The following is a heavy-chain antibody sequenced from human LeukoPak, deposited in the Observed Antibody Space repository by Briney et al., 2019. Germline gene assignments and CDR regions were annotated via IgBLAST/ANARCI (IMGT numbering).Heavy chain of an antibody. CDR1: GGSISSGSYY. CDR3: AREYSLGLWAQNDAFDI. Sequence: KPSQTLSLTCTVSGGSISSGSYYWSWIRQPAGKGLDWIGRIYTTGSTYYNPSLKSRVTISVDTSKNQFSLKLSSVTAADTAVYYCAREYSLGLWAQNDAFDIWGQGTMVTVSS. D-gene: IGHD5-18*01. J-gene: IGHJ3*02. CDR2: IYTTGST. V-gene: IGHV4-61*02.